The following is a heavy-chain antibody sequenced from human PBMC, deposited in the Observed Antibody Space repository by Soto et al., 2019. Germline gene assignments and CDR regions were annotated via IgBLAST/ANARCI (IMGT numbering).Heavy chain of an antibody. Sequence: SQTLSLTCAISGDSVSSNSAAWNWIRQSPSRGLEWLGRTYYRSKWYNDYAVSVKSRITINPDTSKNSLYLQMNSLRAEDAAVYYCASLVATGYWGQGTLVTVSS. D-gene: IGHD5-12*01. CDR3: ASLVATGY. J-gene: IGHJ4*02. CDR2: TYYRSKWYN. V-gene: IGHV6-1*01. CDR1: GDSVSSNSAA.